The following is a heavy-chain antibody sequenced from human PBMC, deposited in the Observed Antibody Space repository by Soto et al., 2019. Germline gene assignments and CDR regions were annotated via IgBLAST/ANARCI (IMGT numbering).Heavy chain of an antibody. D-gene: IGHD2-2*01. CDR1: GGTFSSYA. CDR2: IIPIFGTA. Sequence: QVQLVQSGAEVKKPGSSVKVSCKASGGTFSSYAISWVRQAPGQGLEWMGGIIPIFGTANYAQKFQGRVTITADESTSTAYMELSSLRSEDTAVYYCARDPLYCSSTSCYPSYVDYWGQGTLVTVSS. V-gene: IGHV1-69*01. CDR3: ARDPLYCSSTSCYPSYVDY. J-gene: IGHJ4*02.